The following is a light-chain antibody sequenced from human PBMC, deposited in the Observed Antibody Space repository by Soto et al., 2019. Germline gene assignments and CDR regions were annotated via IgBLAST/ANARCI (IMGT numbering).Light chain of an antibody. CDR1: SSDVGGYNY. CDR2: DVS. CDR3: SSYTSSASYVL. J-gene: IGLJ2*01. V-gene: IGLV2-14*03. Sequence: QSALTQPASVSGSPGQSITVSCTGTSSDVGGYNYVSWYQQHPGKAPKLIIYDVSNRPSGVSDRFSGSKSGNTASLTISGLQAEDEDDYYCSSYTSSASYVLFGGGTKLTVL.